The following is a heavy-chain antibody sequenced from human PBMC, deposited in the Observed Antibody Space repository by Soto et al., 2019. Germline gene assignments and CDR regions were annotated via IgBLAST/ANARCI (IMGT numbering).Heavy chain of an antibody. J-gene: IGHJ4*02. Sequence: PGGSLRLSCAASGFTFSSYAMHWVRQAPGKGLEWVAVISYDGSNKYYADSVKGRFTISRDNSKNTLYLQMNSLRAEDTAVYYCAREEFIAAAGTKSGYWGQGALVTVSS. CDR2: ISYDGSNK. CDR1: GFTFSSYA. CDR3: AREEFIAAAGTKSGY. V-gene: IGHV3-30-3*01. D-gene: IGHD6-13*01.